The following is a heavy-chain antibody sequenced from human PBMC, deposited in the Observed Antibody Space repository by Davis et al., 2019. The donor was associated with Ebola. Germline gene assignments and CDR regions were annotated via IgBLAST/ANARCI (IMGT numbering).Heavy chain of an antibody. J-gene: IGHJ4*02. CDR3: AREGLGAYGDYPLDY. D-gene: IGHD4-17*01. V-gene: IGHV4-4*02. Sequence: SETLSLTCAVSGGSISSSTWWSWVRQPPGKGLEWIGEIYHSGSTNYNPSLKSRVTISVDKSKNQFSLKLSSVTAADTAVYYCAREGLGAYGDYPLDYWGQGTLVTVSS. CDR1: GGSISSSTW. CDR2: IYHSGST.